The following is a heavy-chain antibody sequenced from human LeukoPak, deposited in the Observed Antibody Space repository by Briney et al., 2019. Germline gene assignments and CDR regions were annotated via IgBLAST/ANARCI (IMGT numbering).Heavy chain of an antibody. CDR1: GGSFSNYC. J-gene: IGHJ6*03. D-gene: IGHD1-7*01. Sequence: PSETLSLTCAVYGGSFSNYCWSWIRQPPGKGLEWIGEINDSGRTNYNPSLMSRVTVSVDTSKNQFSLRLPSVTATDTAVYSCARRWNYGRNYYIDVWGNGATVSVSS. V-gene: IGHV4-34*01. CDR2: INDSGRT. CDR3: ARRWNYGRNYYIDV.